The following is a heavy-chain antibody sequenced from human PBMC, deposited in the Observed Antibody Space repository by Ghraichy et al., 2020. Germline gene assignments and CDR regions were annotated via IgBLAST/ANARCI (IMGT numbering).Heavy chain of an antibody. CDR1: GGSISSYY. J-gene: IGHJ3*02. CDR2: IYYSGST. CDR3: ARTSYDLNAFDI. V-gene: IGHV4-59*01. Sequence: SETLSLTCTVSGGSISSYYWSWIRQPPGKGLEWIGYIYYSGSTNYNPSLKSRVTISVDTSKNQFSLKLSSVTAADTAVYYCARTSYDLNAFDIWGQGTMVTVSS. D-gene: IGHD2-21*01.